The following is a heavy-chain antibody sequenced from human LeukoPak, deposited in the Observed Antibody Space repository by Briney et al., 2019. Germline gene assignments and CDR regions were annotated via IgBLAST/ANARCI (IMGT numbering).Heavy chain of an antibody. CDR3: ARDSAGRVISPPFDY. D-gene: IGHD6-25*01. CDR2: IWYDGSYK. CDR1: GFTFSNYG. J-gene: IGHJ4*02. V-gene: IGHV3-33*01. Sequence: AGGSLRLSCATSGFTFSNYGMNWVRQAPGKGLEWVLLIWYDGSYKYYGDSVKGRFSISRDNSKNTLYLQMHSLRAEDTAVYYCARDSAGRVISPPFDYWGQGTLVTVSS.